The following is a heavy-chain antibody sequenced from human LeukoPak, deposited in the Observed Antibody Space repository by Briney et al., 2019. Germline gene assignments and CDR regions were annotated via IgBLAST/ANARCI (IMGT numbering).Heavy chain of an antibody. Sequence: SETLSLTCTVSGGSISSSSYYWGWIRQPPGKGLEWIGSIYYSGSTYYNPSLNSRVSISVDTSKNQFSLKLSSVTAADTAVYYCARPNRSGYTRDAFDIWGQGTMVAVSS. CDR2: IYYSGST. CDR3: ARPNRSGYTRDAFDI. CDR1: GGSISSSSYY. J-gene: IGHJ3*02. V-gene: IGHV4-39*01. D-gene: IGHD3-22*01.